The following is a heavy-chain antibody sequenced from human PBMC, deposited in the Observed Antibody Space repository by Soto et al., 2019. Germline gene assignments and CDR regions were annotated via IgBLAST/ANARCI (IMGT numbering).Heavy chain of an antibody. V-gene: IGHV4-30-4*01. D-gene: IGHD3-10*01. CDR1: GGSINSGDYY. J-gene: IGHJ6*02. CDR2: IFHSGST. Sequence: PPETLSLTCTVSGGSINSGDYYWTWVRQPPGKGLEWIGNIFHSGSTYYTPSLQSRVTISLDTSKNHFSLKLSSVTPADTAVYYCARDRYYGSGTYYNFYSGMDVWGQGTTVTVSS. CDR3: ARDRYYGSGTYYNFYSGMDV.